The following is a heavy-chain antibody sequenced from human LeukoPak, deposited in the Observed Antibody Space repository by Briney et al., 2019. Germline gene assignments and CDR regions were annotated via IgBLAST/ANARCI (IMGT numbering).Heavy chain of an antibody. CDR3: AKSGRYCTSTSCYISYYGMDV. CDR1: GYTFTTYA. CDR2: INVGNGNT. J-gene: IGHJ6*02. V-gene: IGHV1-3*01. D-gene: IGHD2-2*02. Sequence: ASVKVSCKASGYTFTTYAMHWVRQAPGQRLEWMGWINVGNGNTRYSQKFQGRVTIIRDTSASTAYMELSSLRSEDTGVYYCAKSGRYCTSTSCYISYYGMDVWGHGTTVTVSS.